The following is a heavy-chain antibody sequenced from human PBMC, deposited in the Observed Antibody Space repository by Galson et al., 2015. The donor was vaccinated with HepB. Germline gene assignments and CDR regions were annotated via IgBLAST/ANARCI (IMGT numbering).Heavy chain of an antibody. CDR3: ARYDFWTGSYQDY. Sequence: SLRLSCAASGFTFSTYWLSWVRQAPGKGLEWVAKIKQDGSEKYFVDSVKGRLTISRDNAKNSLYLHMSSLRAEDTGVYYCARYDFWTGSYQDYWGQGTLVTISS. D-gene: IGHD3-3*01. CDR1: GFTFSTYW. V-gene: IGHV3-7*01. CDR2: IKQDGSEK. J-gene: IGHJ4*02.